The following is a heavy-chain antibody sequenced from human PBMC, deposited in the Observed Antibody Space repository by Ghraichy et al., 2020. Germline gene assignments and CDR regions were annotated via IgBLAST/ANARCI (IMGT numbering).Heavy chain of an antibody. CDR2: INPSGGST. CDR3: ARVSVPFGISSGYYYLGY. V-gene: IGHV1-46*03. J-gene: IGHJ4*02. Sequence: ASVKVSCKASGYTFTSYYMHWVRQAPGQGLEWMGIINPSGGSTSYAQKFQGRVTMTRDTSTSTVYMELSSLRSEDTAVYYCARVSVPFGISSGYYYLGYWGQGTLVTVSS. CDR1: GYTFTSYY. D-gene: IGHD3-22*01.